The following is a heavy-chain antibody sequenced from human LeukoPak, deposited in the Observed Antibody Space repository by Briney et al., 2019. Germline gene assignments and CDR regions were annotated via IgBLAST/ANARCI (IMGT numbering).Heavy chain of an antibody. Sequence: SETLSLTCAVYGGSFSGYYWSWLRQPPGKGLEWIGEINHSGSTNYNSSLKSRVTISVDTSKNQFSLKLSSVTAADTAVYYCAGQRVGATFDDYWGQGTLVTVSS. CDR1: GGSFSGYY. J-gene: IGHJ4*02. D-gene: IGHD1-26*01. CDR3: AGQRVGATFDDY. CDR2: INHSGST. V-gene: IGHV4-34*01.